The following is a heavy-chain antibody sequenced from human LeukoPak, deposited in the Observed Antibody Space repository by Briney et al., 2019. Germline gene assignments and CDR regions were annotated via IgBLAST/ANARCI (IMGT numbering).Heavy chain of an antibody. D-gene: IGHD6-13*01. CDR3: ARDWGSSSFDY. CDR1: GFTFSSYA. CDR2: ISGSGGST. V-gene: IGHV3-23*01. J-gene: IGHJ4*02. Sequence: GGSLRLSCAASGFTFSSYAMSWVRQAPGKGLEWVSAISGSGGSTYYADSVKGRFTISRDNAKNSLYLQMNSLRAEDTAVYYCARDWGSSSFDYWGQGTLVTVSS.